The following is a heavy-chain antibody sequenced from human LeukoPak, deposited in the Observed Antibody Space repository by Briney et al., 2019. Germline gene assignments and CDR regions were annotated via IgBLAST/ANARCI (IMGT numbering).Heavy chain of an antibody. D-gene: IGHD4-17*01. J-gene: IGHJ4*02. CDR2: IIPILGIA. Sequence: GASVKVSCKASGGTFSSYAISWVRQAPGQGLEWMGRIIPILGIANYAQKFQGRVTITADKSASTAYMELSSLRSEDTAVYYCARDGLRWEHWGQGTLVTVSS. V-gene: IGHV1-69*04. CDR1: GGTFSSYA. CDR3: ARDGLRWEH.